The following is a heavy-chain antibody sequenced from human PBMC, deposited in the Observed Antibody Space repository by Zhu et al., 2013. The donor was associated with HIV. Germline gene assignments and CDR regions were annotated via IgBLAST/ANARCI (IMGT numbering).Heavy chain of an antibody. D-gene: IGHD3-3*01. J-gene: IGHJ6*03. CDR3: AVYDFWSGFPGSYYMDV. CDR1: GYTFTRYD. V-gene: IGHV1-8*03. CDR2: MNPNSGNT. Sequence: HVQLVQSGAEVKKPGASVKVSCKASGYTFTRYDINWVRQATGQGLEWMGWMNPNSGNTGYAQKFQGRVTITRNTSISTAYMELNSLRSEDTAVYYCAVYDFWSGFPGSYYMDVWGKGTTVTVSS.